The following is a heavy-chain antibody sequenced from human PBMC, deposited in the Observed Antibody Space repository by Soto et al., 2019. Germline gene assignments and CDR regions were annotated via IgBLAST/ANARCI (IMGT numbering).Heavy chain of an antibody. CDR1: GFSFDDYA. D-gene: IGHD2-15*01. V-gene: IGHV3-9*01. CDR2: ISWNSGSS. Sequence: EVQLVESGGGLVQPGRSLRLSCAASGFSFDDYAMHWVRQGPGKGLEWVSGISWNSGSSAYADSVKGRFTISRDSAKNSLYLRMNSLRAEDTALYYCVKGAWYCSGGSCLNWFDPWGQGTLVTVSS. J-gene: IGHJ5*02. CDR3: VKGAWYCSGGSCLNWFDP.